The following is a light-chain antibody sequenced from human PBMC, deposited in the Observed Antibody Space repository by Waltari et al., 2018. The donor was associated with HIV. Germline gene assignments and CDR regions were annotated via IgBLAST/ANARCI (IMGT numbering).Light chain of an antibody. CDR2: DVT. J-gene: IGLJ1*01. CDR3: SLYAGSSMSYA. CDR1: SSDVGAFEY. V-gene: IGLV2-8*01. Sequence: QSALTQPPSASGSPRQSVSISCTEASSDVGAFEYVSCYQQHPGKAPKLLIYDVTKRPSGVPDRFSGSKSGNTASLTVSGLQAEDEAHYYCSLYAGSSMSYAFGTGTKVTVL.